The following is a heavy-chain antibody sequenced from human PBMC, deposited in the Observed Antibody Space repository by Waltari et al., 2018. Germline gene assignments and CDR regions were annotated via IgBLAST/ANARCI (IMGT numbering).Heavy chain of an antibody. V-gene: IGHV4-34*02. J-gene: IGHJ4*02. CDR1: GGSFRGYY. CDR3: ARGDGTGKYGY. Sequence: QVLLQQWGAGLLKPSETLSLTCAVYGGSFRGYYWSWIRQPPGKGLEWIGKTTDSERTKYNPSLKSRISISVDTSKNQFSLTVFSVTAADAAVYYCARGDGTGKYGYWGQGTRVTVSS. CDR2: TTDSERT. D-gene: IGHD1-1*01.